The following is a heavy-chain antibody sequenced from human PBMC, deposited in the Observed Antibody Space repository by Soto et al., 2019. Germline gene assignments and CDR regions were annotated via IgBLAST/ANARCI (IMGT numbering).Heavy chain of an antibody. D-gene: IGHD3-10*01. CDR2: LYNGGAT. CDR3: VRGRYGSEIH. J-gene: IGHJ4*02. CDR1: GFIVSSNY. V-gene: IGHV3-53*04. Sequence: EVRLVESGGGLVQPGGSLRLSCAASGFIVSSNYMTWVRQAPGKGLEWVSLLYNGGATHYAASVKGRFTISSHSSQNTMFLQMNSLSNEDTATYYCVRGRYGSEIHWGQGTKVTVSS.